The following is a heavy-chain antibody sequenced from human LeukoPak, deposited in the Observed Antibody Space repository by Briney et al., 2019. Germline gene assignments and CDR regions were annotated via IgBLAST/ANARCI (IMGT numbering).Heavy chain of an antibody. CDR3: ARHRYDNTEYLIEYFDL. CDR1: GDSICITNDY. CDR2: IHKSGNT. V-gene: IGHV4-39*01. D-gene: IGHD6-6*01. Sequence: SETLSLTCTVSGDSICITNDYWAWIRQPPGTGLEWIWSIHKSGNTYYNSSLESRVTVSVGTSKNHFSLKLVSVTVADTAVYYCARHRYDNTEYLIEYFDLWGRGTLVSVSS. J-gene: IGHJ2*01.